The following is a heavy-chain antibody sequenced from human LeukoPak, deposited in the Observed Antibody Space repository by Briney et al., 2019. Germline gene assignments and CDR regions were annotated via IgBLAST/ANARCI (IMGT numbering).Heavy chain of an antibody. Sequence: GALRLSCTASGFTFSTYPMYWVRQAPGKGLVWVSRIDSDGSSTIYADSAKGRFTISRDNAKNTLYLQMNSLRAEDTAVYYCARGGAPTLDYWGQGTLVIVSS. CDR1: GFTFSTYP. J-gene: IGHJ4*02. CDR2: IDSDGSST. V-gene: IGHV3-74*01. D-gene: IGHD2-15*01. CDR3: ARGGAPTLDY.